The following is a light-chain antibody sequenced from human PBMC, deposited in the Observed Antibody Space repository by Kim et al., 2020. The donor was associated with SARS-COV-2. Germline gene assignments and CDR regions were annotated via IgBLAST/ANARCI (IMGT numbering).Light chain of an antibody. CDR3: QVWDSSRDHRGYV. V-gene: IGLV3-21*04. CDR2: YDT. CDR1: KIGSKS. Sequence: SYELTQPPSVSVAPGETARFTCGGNKIGSKSVHWYQQKPGQAPALVIDYDTDRPSGIPERFSGSNSGNTATLTITRVEAGDEADYYCQVWDSSRDHRGYVFGTGTKVTVL. J-gene: IGLJ1*01.